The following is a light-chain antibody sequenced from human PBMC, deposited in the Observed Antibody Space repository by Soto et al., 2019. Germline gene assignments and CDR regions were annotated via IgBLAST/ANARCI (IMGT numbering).Light chain of an antibody. CDR1: QSVSGY. CDR3: QQYADSPIT. CDR2: GVS. J-gene: IGKJ5*01. Sequence: EIVLTQSPVTLSLSPGERAPLSCRASQSVSGYLAWYQQKPGQAPRLLIYGVSSRATGIPDRFSGSGSGTDFTLAISRVEPEDFAVYFCQQYADSPITFGQGTRLEIK. V-gene: IGKV3-20*01.